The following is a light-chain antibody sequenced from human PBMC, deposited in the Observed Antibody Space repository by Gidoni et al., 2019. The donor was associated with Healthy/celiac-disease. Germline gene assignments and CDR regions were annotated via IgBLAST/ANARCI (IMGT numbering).Light chain of an antibody. V-gene: IGKV3-20*01. CDR2: GAS. Sequence: ELVLTQSPGTQSLSPGERATLSCRASQSVSSSYLAWYQQKPGQAPRLLIYGASSRATGIPDRFSGSGSGTDFPLTISRLEPEDFAVYYCQQYGSSPLTFGGGTKVEIK. CDR3: QQYGSSPLT. J-gene: IGKJ4*01. CDR1: QSVSSSY.